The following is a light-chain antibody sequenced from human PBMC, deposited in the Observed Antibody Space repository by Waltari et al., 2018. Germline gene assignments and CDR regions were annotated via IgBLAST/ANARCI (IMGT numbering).Light chain of an antibody. V-gene: IGLV1-36*01. CDR1: RSKIGNNA. CDR3: STWDNTLIGWV. CDR2: YDD. J-gene: IGLJ3*02. Sequence: QSVRTQPPSVSEAPTQRVAISCVGNRSKIGNNAVKCYLQVPGKAPKILIYYDDLLPSGVSDRFSGSRSGTSASLAIIGLQSEDEGDYYCSTWDNTLIGWVFGGGTRLTVL.